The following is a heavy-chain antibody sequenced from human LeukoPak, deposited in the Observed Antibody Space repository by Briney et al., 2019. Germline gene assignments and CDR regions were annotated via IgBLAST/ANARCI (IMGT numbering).Heavy chain of an antibody. CDR1: GFTFSSYW. V-gene: IGHV3-7*01. D-gene: IGHD3-10*01. Sequence: GGSLRLSCGASGFTFSSYWMSWVRQAPGKGLEWVANIKQDGSEKYYVDSVKGRFTISRDNAKNSLYLQMNSLRAEDTAVYYCARDEYGSGSYWFDYWGQGTLVTVS. CDR2: IKQDGSEK. J-gene: IGHJ4*02. CDR3: ARDEYGSGSYWFDY.